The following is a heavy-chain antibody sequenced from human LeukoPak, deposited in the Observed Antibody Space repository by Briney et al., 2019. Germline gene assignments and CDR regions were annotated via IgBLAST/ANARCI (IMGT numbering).Heavy chain of an antibody. CDR2: FYSSGTT. CDR1: EFSASTNY. V-gene: IGHV3-53*01. D-gene: IGHD7-27*01. Sequence: GGSLRLSCAASEFSASTNYMSWVRQAPGKGLEWVSFFYSSGTTFYADSVKGRFTISRDNSENTVFLQMNSLGAEDTAMYYCAITREYAFDIWGQGTVVTVSS. J-gene: IGHJ3*02. CDR3: AITREYAFDI.